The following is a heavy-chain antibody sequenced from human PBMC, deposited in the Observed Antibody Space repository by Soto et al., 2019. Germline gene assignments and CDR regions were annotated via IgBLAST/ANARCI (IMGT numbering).Heavy chain of an antibody. D-gene: IGHD3-10*01. J-gene: IGHJ5*02. V-gene: IGHV3-21*01. CDR2: ISSSSSYI. CDR3: ARDPSKLLWFGELLKANWFDP. CDR1: GFTFSSYS. Sequence: EVQLVESGGGLVKPGGSLRLSCAASGFTFSSYSMNWVRQAPGKGLEWVSSISSSSSYIYYADSVKGRFTISRDNAKNSLYLQMNSLRAEDTAVYYCARDPSKLLWFGELLKANWFDPWGQGTLVTVSS.